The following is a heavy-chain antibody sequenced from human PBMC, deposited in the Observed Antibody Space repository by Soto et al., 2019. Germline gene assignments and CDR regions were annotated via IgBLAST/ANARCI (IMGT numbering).Heavy chain of an antibody. Sequence: ASVKVSCKASGYTFTSYYMHWVRQAPGQGLEWMGIINPSGGSTSYAQKFQGRVTMTRDTSTSTVYMELSSLRSEDTAVYYCARAAYYYDSSGYYPKDYGMDVWGRGTTVTVSS. CDR2: INPSGGST. CDR1: GYTFTSYY. D-gene: IGHD3-22*01. J-gene: IGHJ6*02. V-gene: IGHV1-46*03. CDR3: ARAAYYYDSSGYYPKDYGMDV.